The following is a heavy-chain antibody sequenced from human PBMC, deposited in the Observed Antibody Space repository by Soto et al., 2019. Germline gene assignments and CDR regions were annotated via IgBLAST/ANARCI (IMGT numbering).Heavy chain of an antibody. D-gene: IGHD2-2*01. V-gene: IGHV4-31*03. J-gene: IGHJ6*02. CDR2: ISSIGST. Sequence: SETLSLTCTVSGGSVSSGGYYWSWIRQHPGTGPEWIGYISSIGSTYYTPSLKSRLTISRDPSKNQFSLKLSSVTAADTAVYYCASIVVVPADAYYYGMDVWGQGTTVTVSS. CDR1: GGSVSSGGYY. CDR3: ASIVVVPADAYYYGMDV.